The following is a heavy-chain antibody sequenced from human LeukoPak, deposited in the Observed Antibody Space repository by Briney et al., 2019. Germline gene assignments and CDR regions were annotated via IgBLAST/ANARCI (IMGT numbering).Heavy chain of an antibody. V-gene: IGHV3-21*01. CDR2: ISSSGSYI. Sequence: GGSLRLSCAASGFSFTSYSMNWVRQAPGKGLEWVSSISSSGSYIYYADSVKGRFTISRDNAQNSLYLQMNSLRAEDTAVYYCARSWRYGSGNYYPYDAFDIWGQGTMVTVSS. CDR3: ARSWRYGSGNYYPYDAFDI. D-gene: IGHD3-10*01. CDR1: GFSFTSYS. J-gene: IGHJ3*02.